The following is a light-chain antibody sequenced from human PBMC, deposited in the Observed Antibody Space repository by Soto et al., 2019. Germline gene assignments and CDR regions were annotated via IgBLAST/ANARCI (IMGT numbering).Light chain of an antibody. J-gene: IGLJ3*02. V-gene: IGLV1-51*02. CDR2: ENN. CDR3: GTWDSSLSAWV. Sequence: QSVLTQPPLVSAAPGQKVTISCSGSSSNIGNNYVSWYQQLPGTAPKLLIYENNKRPSGIPDRFSGSKSGTSATLGITGLQTGDEADYYCGTWDSSLSAWVFGGGTKVTVL. CDR1: SSNIGNNY.